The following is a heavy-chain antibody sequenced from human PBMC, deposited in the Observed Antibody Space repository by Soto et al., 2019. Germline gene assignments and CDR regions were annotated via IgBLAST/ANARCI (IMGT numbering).Heavy chain of an antibody. V-gene: IGHV1-2*02. CDR3: ARDESEGSGSYYTKAYYYYYGMDV. CDR2: INPNSGGT. J-gene: IGHJ6*02. Sequence: VASVKVSCKASGYTFTGYYMHWVRQAPGQGLEWMGWINPNSGGTNYAQKFQGRVTMTRDTSISTAYMELSRLRSDDTAVYYCARDESEGSGSYYTKAYYYYYGMDVWGQGTTVTVSS. CDR1: GYTFTGYY. D-gene: IGHD3-10*01.